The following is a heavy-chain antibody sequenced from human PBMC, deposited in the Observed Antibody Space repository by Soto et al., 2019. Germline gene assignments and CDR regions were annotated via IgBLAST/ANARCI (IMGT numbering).Heavy chain of an antibody. CDR1: GGSISSGDYY. Sequence: LSLTCTVSGGSISSGDYYWSWIRQPPGKGLEWIGYIYYSGTTYYNPSLKSRVTISVDTSKSQFSLKVSSVTAADTAVYYCARALIQLWPHYYYGMDVRGQGTTVTVSS. D-gene: IGHD5-18*01. J-gene: IGHJ6*02. CDR3: ARALIQLWPHYYYGMDV. V-gene: IGHV4-30-4*01. CDR2: IYYSGTT.